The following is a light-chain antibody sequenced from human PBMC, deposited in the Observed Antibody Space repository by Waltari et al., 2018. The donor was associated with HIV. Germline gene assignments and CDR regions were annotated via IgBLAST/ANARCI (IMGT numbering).Light chain of an antibody. CDR3: SSYTSSSTRV. Sequence: QSALTQPASVSGSPGQSIPIPCTGTSSDVGGYNYVSWYQQHPGKAPKLMIYEVSNRPSGVSNRFSGSKSGNTASLTISGLQAEDEADYYCSSYTSSSTRVFGGGTNLTVL. CDR2: EVS. J-gene: IGLJ3*02. CDR1: SSDVGGYNY. V-gene: IGLV2-14*01.